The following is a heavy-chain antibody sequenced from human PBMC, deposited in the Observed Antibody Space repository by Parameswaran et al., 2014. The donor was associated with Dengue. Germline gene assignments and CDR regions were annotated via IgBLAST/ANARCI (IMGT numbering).Heavy chain of an antibody. J-gene: IGHJ5*02. CDR2: VKPGDGDT. D-gene: IGHD1-26*01. V-gene: IGHV1-46*01. CDR3: AREVGAFDR. Sequence: WVRQAPGQGLEWMGIVKPGDGDTIYAQKFQGRVAMTRDTSTSTVYMELSSLRLEDTGIYYCAREVGAFDRWGQGTLVTVSS.